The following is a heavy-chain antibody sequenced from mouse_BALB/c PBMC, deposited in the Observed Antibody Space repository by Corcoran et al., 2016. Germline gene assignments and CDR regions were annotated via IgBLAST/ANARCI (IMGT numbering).Heavy chain of an antibody. CDR1: GFSLSTSGMG. J-gene: IGHJ4*01. CDR3: ARRRTTVVEDYAMDY. CDR2: IYWDDDK. V-gene: IGHV8-12*01. Sequence: QVTLKESGPGILQPSQTLSLTCSFSGFSLSTSGMGVSWIRQPSGKGLEWLAHIYWDDDKRYNPSLKSRLTISKDTSRNQVFLKITSVDTADTATYYCARRRTTVVEDYAMDYWGQGTSVTVSS. D-gene: IGHD1-1*01.